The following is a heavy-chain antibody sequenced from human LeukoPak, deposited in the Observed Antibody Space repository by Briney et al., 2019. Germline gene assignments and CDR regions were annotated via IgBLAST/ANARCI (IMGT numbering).Heavy chain of an antibody. D-gene: IGHD3-22*01. V-gene: IGHV3-48*04. CDR1: GFTFSSYS. J-gene: IGHJ3*02. Sequence: QAGGSLRLSCAASGFTFSSYSMNWVRQAPGKGLEWVSYISSSSSTIYCADSVKGRFTISRDNAKNTLYLQMNSLRAEDSAVYYCARVKYYYDRSGSEDAFDIWGQGTMVTVSS. CDR3: ARVKYYYDRSGSEDAFDI. CDR2: ISSSSSTI.